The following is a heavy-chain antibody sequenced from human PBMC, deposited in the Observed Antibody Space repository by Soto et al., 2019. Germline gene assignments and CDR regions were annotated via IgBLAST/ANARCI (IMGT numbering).Heavy chain of an antibody. V-gene: IGHV1-18*01. CDR1: GYTFTDYG. CDR3: ARISQSDFWSGYYYFFDY. CDR2: ITAFNGNT. D-gene: IGHD3-3*01. J-gene: IGHJ4*02. Sequence: QVHLVQSGAEVEKPGASVKVSCKASGYTFTDYGISWVRQAPGQGLQWMGWITAFNGNTKYAQQFQGRVTMTTDTSTSTAYMELRCLESDDTAVYYCARISQSDFWSGYYYFFDYWGQGTLVTVSS.